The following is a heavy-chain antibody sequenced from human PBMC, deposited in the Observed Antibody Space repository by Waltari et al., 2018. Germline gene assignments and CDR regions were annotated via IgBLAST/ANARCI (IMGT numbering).Heavy chain of an antibody. CDR3: ARCDFRSGYFRYYYYMDV. V-gene: IGHV1-69*04. Sequence: QVQLVQSGAEVKKPGSSVKVSCKASGGTFSSYAISWVRQAPGPGLEWMGGIIPILGIANYAQKFQGRVTITADESTSTAYMELSSLRSEDTAVYYCARCDFRSGYFRYYYYMDVWGKGTTVTVSS. J-gene: IGHJ6*03. D-gene: IGHD3-3*01. CDR2: IIPILGIA. CDR1: GGTFSSYA.